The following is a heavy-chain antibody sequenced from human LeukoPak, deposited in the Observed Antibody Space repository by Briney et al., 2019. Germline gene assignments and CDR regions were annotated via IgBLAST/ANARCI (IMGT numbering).Heavy chain of an antibody. CDR3: ARVVSAAGLDL. CDR1: GGPISGSVT. D-gene: IGHD6-19*01. J-gene: IGHJ5*02. V-gene: IGHV4-39*07. Sequence: SETLSLTCTVSGGPISGSVTWGWVRRPPGKGLEWIGNVHYDGRTAPNPSLKSRVTTSLDTSTNQFSLKLNSVTATDTALYYCARVVSAAGLDLWGRGILVTISS. CDR2: VHYDGRT.